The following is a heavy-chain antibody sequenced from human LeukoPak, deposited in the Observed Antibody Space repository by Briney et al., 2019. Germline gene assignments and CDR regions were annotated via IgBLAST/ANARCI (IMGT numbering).Heavy chain of an antibody. Sequence: GESLKISCKGSGYSFASFWIGWVRQMPGKGLEWIGTIYAGDADSRYSPSLQGQATISADKSNSTAYLQWSSLKASDTAMYYCARARKYSYGPPLFDYWGQGTLVTVSS. D-gene: IGHD2-15*01. CDR1: GYSFASFW. CDR3: ARARKYSYGPPLFDY. J-gene: IGHJ4*02. CDR2: IYAGDADS. V-gene: IGHV5-51*01.